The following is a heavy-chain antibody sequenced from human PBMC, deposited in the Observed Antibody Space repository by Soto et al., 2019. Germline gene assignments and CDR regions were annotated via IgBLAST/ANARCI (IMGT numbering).Heavy chain of an antibody. V-gene: IGHV3-23*01. CDR3: AKALGGTCYSSIDC. CDR2: ISGSGGTT. CDR1: GFTFTSYA. D-gene: IGHD2-15*01. J-gene: IGHJ4*02. Sequence: PGGSLRLSCAASGFTFTSYAMNWVRQAPGKGLEWVSVISGSGGTTYYADSVKGRFTISRDTSKNTLYLQMNSLRVEDTAIYYCAKALGGTCYSSIDCWGQGTLVTVSS.